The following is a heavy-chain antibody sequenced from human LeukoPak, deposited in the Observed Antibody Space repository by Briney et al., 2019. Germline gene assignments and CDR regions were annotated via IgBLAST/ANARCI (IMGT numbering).Heavy chain of an antibody. CDR2: INPNSGGT. V-gene: IGHV1-2*02. CDR3: ARVNADYWFDY. CDR1: GYTITFYY. D-gene: IGHD4-17*01. J-gene: IGHJ4*02. Sequence: GASVTVSCKASGYTITFYYMHWVRQAPGQGLEWMGWINPNSGGTNYAQKFQGRVTMTRDTSISTAYMELTRLRSDDTAVYYCARVNADYWFDYWGQGTLVTVSS.